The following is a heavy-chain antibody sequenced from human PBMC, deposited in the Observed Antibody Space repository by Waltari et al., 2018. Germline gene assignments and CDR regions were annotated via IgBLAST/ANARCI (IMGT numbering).Heavy chain of an antibody. J-gene: IGHJ4*02. CDR2: MNPYSGNA. V-gene: IGHV1-8*01. Sequence: QVQLVQPGAEVRKPGASVKVSCKTSGYTFTSFEIHWVPQAPGQGLGWVGWMNPYSGNAGHQQQCQGRVTFTRNTSLSTAYMDLRGLGPDDTAIYYCARILGPYSHGLGFWGQGTLVTVSS. CDR1: GYTFTSFE. CDR3: ARILGPYSHGLGF. D-gene: IGHD5-18*01.